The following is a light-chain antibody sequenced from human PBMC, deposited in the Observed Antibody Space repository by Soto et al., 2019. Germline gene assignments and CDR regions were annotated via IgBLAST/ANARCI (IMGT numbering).Light chain of an antibody. CDR3: SSYTSILGV. CDR2: EVS. CDR1: SSDVGGYNY. V-gene: IGLV2-14*01. Sequence: QSVLTQPASVSGSPGQSITISCTGTSSDVGGYNYVSWYQQHPGKAPKLMIYEVSNRPSGVSNRFSGSKSGNTASLTISGLQAEDEADYYCSSYTSILGVFGTGTKVTVL. J-gene: IGLJ1*01.